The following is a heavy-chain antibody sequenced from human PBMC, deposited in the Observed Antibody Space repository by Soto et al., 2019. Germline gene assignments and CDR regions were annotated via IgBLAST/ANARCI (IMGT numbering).Heavy chain of an antibody. Sequence: GGSLRLSCAASGFTFSSYGMHWVRQAPGKGLEWVAVIWYDGSNKYYADSVKGRFTISRDNSKNTLYLQMNSLRAEDTAVYYCARDRRGVWAYYYYMDVWGKGTTVTVSS. CDR2: IWYDGSNK. CDR3: ARDRRGVWAYYYYMDV. D-gene: IGHD3-10*01. J-gene: IGHJ6*03. CDR1: GFTFSSYG. V-gene: IGHV3-33*01.